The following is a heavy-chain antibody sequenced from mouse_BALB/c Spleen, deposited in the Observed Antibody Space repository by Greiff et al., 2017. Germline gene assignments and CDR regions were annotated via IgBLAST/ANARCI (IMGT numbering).Heavy chain of an antibody. V-gene: IGHV5-4*02. CDR3: ARDDSSGYGFAY. Sequence: EVHLVESGGGLVKPGGSLKLSCAASGFTFSDYYMYWVRQTPEKRLEWVATISDGGSYTYYPDSVKGRFTISRDNAKNNLYLQMSSLKSEDTAMYYCARDDSSGYGFAYWGQGTLVTVSA. CDR1: GFTFSDYY. D-gene: IGHD3-2*01. CDR2: ISDGGSYT. J-gene: IGHJ3*01.